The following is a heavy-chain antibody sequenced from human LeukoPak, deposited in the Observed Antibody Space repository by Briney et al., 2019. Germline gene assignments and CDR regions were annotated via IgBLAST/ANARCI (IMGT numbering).Heavy chain of an antibody. J-gene: IGHJ4*02. Sequence: PGGSLRLSCAASGFTFSSYAMHWVRQAPGKGLEWVAVISYDGNNKYYADSVKGRFTISRDNSKNTLYLQMNSLRAEDTAVYYCAGDPGTMIEFDYWGQGTLVTVSS. CDR2: ISYDGNNK. V-gene: IGHV3-30-3*01. CDR1: GFTFSSYA. CDR3: AGDPGTMIEFDY. D-gene: IGHD3-22*01.